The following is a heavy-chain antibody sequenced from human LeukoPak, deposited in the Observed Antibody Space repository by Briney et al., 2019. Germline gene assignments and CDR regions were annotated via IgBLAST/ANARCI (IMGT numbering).Heavy chain of an antibody. Sequence: PSETLSLTCTVSGGSIGSHYWSWIRQPPGKGLEWIGYIYYSGSTNYNPSLKSRVTISVDTSKNQFSLKLSSVTAADTAVYYCARGRGETPTYYDFWSGYSPMYFDYWGQGTLVTVSS. CDR2: IYYSGST. CDR1: GGSIGSHY. V-gene: IGHV4-59*11. J-gene: IGHJ4*02. D-gene: IGHD3-3*01. CDR3: ARGRGETPTYYDFWSGYSPMYFDY.